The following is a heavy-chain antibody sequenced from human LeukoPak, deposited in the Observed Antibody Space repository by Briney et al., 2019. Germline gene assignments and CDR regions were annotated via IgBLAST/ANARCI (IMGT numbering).Heavy chain of an antibody. V-gene: IGHV4-61*01. CDR2: LYYSGNT. CDR3: ARLGGYYDPPDY. J-gene: IGHJ4*02. CDR1: GGSVSSGSYF. D-gene: IGHD3-22*01. Sequence: SETLSLTCTVSGGSVSSGSYFWSWIRQPPGKGLEWIGFLYYSGNTKFNPSLESRVTISVDTSKNQFSLNLSSVTAADTTFYYCARLGGYYDPPDYWGQGTLVTVSS.